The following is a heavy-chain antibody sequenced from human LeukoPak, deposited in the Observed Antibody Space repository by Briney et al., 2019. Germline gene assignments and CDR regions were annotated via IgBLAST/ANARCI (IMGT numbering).Heavy chain of an antibody. D-gene: IGHD3-10*01. Sequence: GGSLRLSCAASGFTFSSYSMNWVRQAPGKGLEWVSSISSSSSYIYYADSVKGRFTISRDNAKNSLHLQMNSLSAEDTAVYYCARDAYGRFGELFYGGQGTLVTVSS. CDR2: ISSSSSYI. CDR1: GFTFSSYS. V-gene: IGHV3-21*01. J-gene: IGHJ4*02. CDR3: ARDAYGRFGELFY.